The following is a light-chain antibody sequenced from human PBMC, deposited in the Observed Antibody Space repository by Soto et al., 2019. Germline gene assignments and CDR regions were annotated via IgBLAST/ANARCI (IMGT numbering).Light chain of an antibody. CDR3: QQYASSPYT. V-gene: IGKV3-20*01. J-gene: IGKJ2*01. CDR2: GAS. Sequence: DIVMTQSPATLSVSPGERATLSCRASQSVSSNLAWYQQKPGQAPRLLIYGASRRATGIPDRFSGRESGTDFTLTITTLEPEDSAVYFCQQYASSPYTFGQGTKVDI. CDR1: QSVSSN.